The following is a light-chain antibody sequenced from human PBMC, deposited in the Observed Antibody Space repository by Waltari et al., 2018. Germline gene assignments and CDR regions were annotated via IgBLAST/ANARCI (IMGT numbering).Light chain of an antibody. CDR3: SSYTRRSYWV. CDR2: KVN. Sequence: QSALTQPASVSGSPGQSITISCTGTSSDVGFYDFVSWFQQHPGQAPKVMIYKVNKRPSGVPNRFSGSKSANTASLTISGLQAEDEADYYCSSYTRRSYWVFGGGTQLTVL. CDR1: SSDVGFYDF. J-gene: IGLJ3*02. V-gene: IGLV2-14*01.